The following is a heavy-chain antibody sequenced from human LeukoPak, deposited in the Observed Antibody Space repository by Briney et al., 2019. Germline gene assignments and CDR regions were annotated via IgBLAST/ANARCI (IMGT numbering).Heavy chain of an antibody. Sequence: PGGSLRLSCAASGFTFDDFAMHWVRQAPGKGLEWVSGISWNSGSVGHADSVKGRFTISRDNAKNSLYLQMNNLRGEDTAFYYCAKGEKKWLARQPDYWGQGTLVTVSS. CDR3: AKGEKKWLARQPDY. V-gene: IGHV3-9*01. J-gene: IGHJ4*02. CDR2: ISWNSGSV. CDR1: GFTFDDFA. D-gene: IGHD6-19*01.